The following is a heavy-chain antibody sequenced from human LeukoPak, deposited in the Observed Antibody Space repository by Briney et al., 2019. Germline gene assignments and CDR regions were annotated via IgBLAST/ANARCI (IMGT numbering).Heavy chain of an antibody. J-gene: IGHJ4*02. CDR1: GYTFTGYY. V-gene: IGHV1-2*02. D-gene: IGHD5-12*01. CDR3: ARQSSANDYAFDY. CDR2: INPNSGGT. Sequence: ASVKVSCKASGYTFTGYYMHWVRQAPGQGLEWMGWINPNSGGTNYAQNFQGRVTMTRDTSISTAYMELSRLESDDTAVYYCARQSSANDYAFDYWGQGTLVTVSS.